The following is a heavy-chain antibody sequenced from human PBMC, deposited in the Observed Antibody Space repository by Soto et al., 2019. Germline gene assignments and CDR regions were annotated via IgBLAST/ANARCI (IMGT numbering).Heavy chain of an antibody. V-gene: IGHV1-18*01. D-gene: IGHD3-3*01. Sequence: ASVKVSCKASGYTFTIYGISWVRQAPGQGLEWMGWISAYNGNTNYAQKLQGRVTMTTDTSTSTAYMELRSLRSDDTAVYYCARYYDFWSGYALDDYYYYMDVWGKGTTVTVSS. CDR1: GYTFTIYG. J-gene: IGHJ6*03. CDR2: ISAYNGNT. CDR3: ARYYDFWSGYALDDYYYYMDV.